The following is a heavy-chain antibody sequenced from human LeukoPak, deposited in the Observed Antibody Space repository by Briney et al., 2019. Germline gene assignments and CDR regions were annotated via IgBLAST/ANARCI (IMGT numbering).Heavy chain of an antibody. D-gene: IGHD4-17*01. CDR2: IYSGGST. Sequence: GGSLRLSCAASGFTVSSNYMSWVRQAPGKGLKWVSVIYSGGSTYYADSVKGRFTISRDNSKNTLYLQMNSLRAEDTAVYYCARAAHDYGDYVRFDYWGQGTLVTVSS. J-gene: IGHJ4*02. CDR3: ARAAHDYGDYVRFDY. V-gene: IGHV3-53*01. CDR1: GFTVSSNY.